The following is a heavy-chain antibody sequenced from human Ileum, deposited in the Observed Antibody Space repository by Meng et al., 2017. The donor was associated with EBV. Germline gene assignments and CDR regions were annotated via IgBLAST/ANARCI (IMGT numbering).Heavy chain of an antibody. D-gene: IGHD3/OR15-3a*01. V-gene: IGHV1-3*04. J-gene: IGHJ4*02. CDR2: INTDNGET. CDR3: ASRPGFNIGPFDF. CDR1: GYTFTRSP. Sequence: QVQLVHAGAKLKRPVASVNLSCKSSGYTFTRSPIHWVRQAPGQRPEWMGWINTDNGETEFSQKFQGRVTITRDTSATTAYMELISLRSEDTAVYYCASRPGFNIGPFDFWGQGTLVTVSS.